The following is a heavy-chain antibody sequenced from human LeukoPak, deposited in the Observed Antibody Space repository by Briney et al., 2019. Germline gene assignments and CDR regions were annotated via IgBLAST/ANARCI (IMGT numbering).Heavy chain of an antibody. CDR2: INSDGSST. Sequence: PGGSLRLSCAASGFTFSSYWMHWVRQAPGKGLVWVSRINSDGSSTSYADSVKGRFTISRDNAKNTLYLQMTSLRAEDTAVYYCARVGLNYYDSSGYLAFDYWGQGTLVTVSS. CDR3: ARVGLNYYDSSGYLAFDY. D-gene: IGHD3-22*01. V-gene: IGHV3-74*01. J-gene: IGHJ4*02. CDR1: GFTFSSYW.